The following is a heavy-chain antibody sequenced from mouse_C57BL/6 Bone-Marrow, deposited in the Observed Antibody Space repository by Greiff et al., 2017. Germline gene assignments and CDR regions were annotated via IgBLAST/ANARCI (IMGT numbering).Heavy chain of an antibody. CDR3: ARSGGNYNWYFDV. D-gene: IGHD2-1*01. CDR1: GYAFTNYL. V-gene: IGHV1-54*01. CDR2: INPGSGGT. J-gene: IGHJ1*03. Sequence: QVQLQQSGAELVRPGTSVKVSCKASGYAFTNYLIEWVKQRPGQGLEWIGVINPGSGGTNYNEKFKGKATLTADKSSSTAYMQLSSLTSEDSAVYFCARSGGNYNWYFDVRGTGTTVTVSS.